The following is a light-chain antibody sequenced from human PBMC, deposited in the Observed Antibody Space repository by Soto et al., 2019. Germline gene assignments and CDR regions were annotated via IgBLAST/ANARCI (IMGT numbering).Light chain of an antibody. V-gene: IGKV3-11*01. CDR3: QQRFSWPPT. CDR2: DTS. CDR1: QSISRY. Sequence: EIGLTQSPATLSLSPGERATLSCRASQSISRYLAWYQQKPGQAPRLVIHDTSTRATGVPDTFSGSGSGIEFTLTISSLEPEDFATYYCQQRFSWPPTFGGGTHIEIK. J-gene: IGKJ4*01.